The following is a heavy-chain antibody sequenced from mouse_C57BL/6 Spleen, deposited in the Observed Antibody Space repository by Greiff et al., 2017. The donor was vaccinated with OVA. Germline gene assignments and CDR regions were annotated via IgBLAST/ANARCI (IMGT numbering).Heavy chain of an antibody. Sequence: VQLQQSGPGLVAPSQSLSITCTVSGFSLTSYAISWVRQPPGKGLEWLGVIWTGGGTNYNSALKSRLSISKDNSKSQVFLKMNSLQTDDTARYYCARIYYDYDGDAMDYWGQGTSVTVSS. CDR2: IWTGGGT. CDR1: GFSLTSYA. V-gene: IGHV2-9-1*01. J-gene: IGHJ4*01. D-gene: IGHD2-4*01. CDR3: ARIYYDYDGDAMDY.